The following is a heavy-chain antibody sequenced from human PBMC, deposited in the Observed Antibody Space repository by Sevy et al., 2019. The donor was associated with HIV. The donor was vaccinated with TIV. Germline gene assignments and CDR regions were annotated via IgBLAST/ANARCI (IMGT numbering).Heavy chain of an antibody. Sequence: GGSLRLSCEASGFDFSSHWMQWVRQAPGKGRVWVSRMNTDGSSTNYADSVKGRLTISRDNAKNTLYLEMNNLRDEDTALYYCATPRFDFWGPGTLVTVSS. J-gene: IGHJ4*02. CDR2: MNTDGSST. CDR3: ATPRFDF. V-gene: IGHV3-74*01. CDR1: GFDFSSHW.